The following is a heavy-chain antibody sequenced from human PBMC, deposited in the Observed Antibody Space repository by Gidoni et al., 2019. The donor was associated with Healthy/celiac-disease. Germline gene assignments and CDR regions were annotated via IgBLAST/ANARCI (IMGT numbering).Heavy chain of an antibody. J-gene: IGHJ6*03. V-gene: IGHV3-30*18. CDR2: ISYDGSNK. Sequence: QVQLVESGGGVVQPGRSLRLSCAASGFTFSSYGMHWVRQAPGKGLEWVAVISYDGSNKYYADSVKGRFTISRDNSKNTLYLQMNSLRAEDTAVYYCAKEGDGDSRYYYYYYMDVWGKGTTVTVSS. CDR1: GFTFSSYG. D-gene: IGHD4-17*01. CDR3: AKEGDGDSRYYYYYYMDV.